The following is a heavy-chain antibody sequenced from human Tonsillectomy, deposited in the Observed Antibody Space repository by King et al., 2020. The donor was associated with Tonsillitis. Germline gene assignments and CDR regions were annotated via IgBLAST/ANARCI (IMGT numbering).Heavy chain of an antibody. CDR3: ARVKVEWELRFYY. D-gene: IGHD1-26*01. J-gene: IGHJ4*02. Sequence: VQLQESGPGLVKPSETLSLTCTVSGGSISSYYWSWIRQPPGKGLEWIGYIYYSGSTNYNPSLKSRVTISVDTSKNQFSLKLSSVTAADTAVYYCARVKVEWELRFYYWGQGTLFTVSS. CDR1: GGSISSYY. V-gene: IGHV4-59*01. CDR2: IYYSGST.